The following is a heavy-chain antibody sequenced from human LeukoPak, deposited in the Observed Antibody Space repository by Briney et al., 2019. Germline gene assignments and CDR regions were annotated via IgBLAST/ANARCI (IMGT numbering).Heavy chain of an antibody. Sequence: PGGSLRLSCAASGFTVSSIYMSWVRQAPGKGLEWVSVIYRGGSTYYADSVKGRFTISRDKSKNTLYLQMNSLRAEDTAVYYCAGDDNLDYWGQGTLVTVSS. CDR3: AGDDNLDY. J-gene: IGHJ4*02. CDR2: IYRGGST. CDR1: GFTVSSIY. V-gene: IGHV3-53*01.